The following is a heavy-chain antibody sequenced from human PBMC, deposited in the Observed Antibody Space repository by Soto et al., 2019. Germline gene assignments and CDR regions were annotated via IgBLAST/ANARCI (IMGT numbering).Heavy chain of an antibody. CDR3: ASEIARAICGMDV. CDR2: IRQDGSEK. D-gene: IGHD3-3*01. Sequence: GSLRLSCAASGFTFSSYWMSWVRQAPGKGLEWVANIRQDGSEKYYVDSVKGRFTISRDNAKNSLYLQMNSLRAEDTAVYYCASEIARAICGMDVWGQGPRISVSS. V-gene: IGHV3-7*01. J-gene: IGHJ6*02. CDR1: GFTFSSYW.